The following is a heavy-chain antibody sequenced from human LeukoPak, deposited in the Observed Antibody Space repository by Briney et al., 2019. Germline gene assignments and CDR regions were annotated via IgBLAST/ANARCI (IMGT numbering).Heavy chain of an antibody. CDR2: IKWDGGSK. CDR3: ARGSGSSWYFYFDY. D-gene: IGHD6-13*01. J-gene: IGHJ4*02. V-gene: IGHV3-20*04. Sequence: GGSLCLSCAASGFTFGGHGMSWVCQPPGKGLEWVWGIKWDGGSKGYADSVKGRFTTSRDNTKNSVYLQMNSLRAEDTALYYCARGSGSSWYFYFDYWGQGTLVTVSS. CDR1: GFTFGGHG.